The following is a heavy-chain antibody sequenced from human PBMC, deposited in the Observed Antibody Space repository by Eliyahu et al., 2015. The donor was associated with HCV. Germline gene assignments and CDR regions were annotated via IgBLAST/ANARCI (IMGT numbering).Heavy chain of an antibody. V-gene: IGHV3-33*01. J-gene: IGHJ3*01. CDR1: GFNFXXFV. D-gene: IGHD1-7*01. CDR2: IWYDGSKK. Sequence: QVXLVXSGGGVVQPGGSLRLSCGVSGFNFXXFVMHWVRQAPGKGLEWVALIWYDGSKKYYVDSVKGRFTISRDNSKNTLYLQMNSLRDDDTAVYYCVRPLIEAGTHDSFDVWGQGTMVTVSS. CDR3: VRPLIEAGTHDSFDV.